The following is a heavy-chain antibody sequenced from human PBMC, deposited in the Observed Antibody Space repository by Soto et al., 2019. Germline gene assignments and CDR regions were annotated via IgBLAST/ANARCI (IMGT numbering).Heavy chain of an antibody. V-gene: IGHV3-23*01. CDR3: AKVFTIPATAASEFDY. CDR1: GFTFSSYA. CDR2: ISGRGGST. D-gene: IGHD2-2*01. Sequence: GGSLRLSCAASGFTFSSYAMSWVRQAPGKGLEWVSAISGRGGSTYYADSVKGRFTISRDNSKNTLYLQMNSLRAEDTAVYYCAKVFTIPATAASEFDYLGQGTLVTVSS. J-gene: IGHJ4*02.